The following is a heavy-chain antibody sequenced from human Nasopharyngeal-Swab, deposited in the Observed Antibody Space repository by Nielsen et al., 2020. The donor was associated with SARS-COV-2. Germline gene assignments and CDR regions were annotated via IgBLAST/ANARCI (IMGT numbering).Heavy chain of an antibody. J-gene: IGHJ4*02. V-gene: IGHV1-18*01. D-gene: IGHD3-3*01. CDR2: ISVYNADT. Sequence: WVRQAPGQGLEWMGWISVYNADTNYAQKLQGRVSMTTDTSTSTAYMELRSLRSDDTAVYHCARDIEEWLVVPSLSFDCWGQGTLVTVSS. CDR3: ARDIEEWLVVPSLSFDC.